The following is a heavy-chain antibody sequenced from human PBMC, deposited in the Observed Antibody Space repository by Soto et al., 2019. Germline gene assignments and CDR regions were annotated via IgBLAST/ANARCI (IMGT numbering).Heavy chain of an antibody. CDR2: IFYSGST. J-gene: IGHJ4*02. CDR3: VRHPRIMVPRHHDYYLDT. D-gene: IGHD2-8*01. CDR1: GASISSRNYY. V-gene: IGHV4-39*01. Sequence: SETLSLTCNVSGASISSRNYYWGWIRQPPGKGLEWFGSIFYSGSTYYNPSLKSRVTISIVTSQNQFSLRLTSVTAADTAVYYCVRHPRIMVPRHHDYYLDTWGPGKLVT.